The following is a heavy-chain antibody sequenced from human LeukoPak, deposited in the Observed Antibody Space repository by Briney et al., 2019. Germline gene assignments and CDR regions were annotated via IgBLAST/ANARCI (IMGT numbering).Heavy chain of an antibody. CDR1: GFTISSYS. CDR2: ISSSSSYI. D-gene: IGHD3-3*01. CDR3: ARADRTGITIFGVVINSNFDY. Sequence: GGSLRLSCAASGFTISSYSMNWVRQAPGKGLEWVSSISSSSSYIYYADSVKGRFTISRDNAKNSLYLQMNSLRAEDTAVYYCARADRTGITIFGVVINSNFDYWGQGTLVTVSS. J-gene: IGHJ4*02. V-gene: IGHV3-21*01.